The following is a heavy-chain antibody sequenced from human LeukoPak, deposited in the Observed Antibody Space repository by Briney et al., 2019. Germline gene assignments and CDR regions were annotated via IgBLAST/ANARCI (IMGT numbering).Heavy chain of an antibody. CDR1: GGSMSGYY. CDR2: IYYSGST. Sequence: PSETLSLTCTVSGGSMSGYYWGWIRQPPGKGLEWIGSIYYSGSTYYNPSLKSRVTISVDTSKNQFSLKLSSVTAADTAVYYCARQPIAVAGTGYFDYWGQGTLVTVSS. CDR3: ARQPIAVAGTGYFDY. V-gene: IGHV4-39*01. D-gene: IGHD6-19*01. J-gene: IGHJ4*02.